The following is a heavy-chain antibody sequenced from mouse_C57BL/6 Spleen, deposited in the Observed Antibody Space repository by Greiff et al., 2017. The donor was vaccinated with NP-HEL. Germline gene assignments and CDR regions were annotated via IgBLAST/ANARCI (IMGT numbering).Heavy chain of an antibody. V-gene: IGHV1-64*01. CDR3: ARSDHNWDYFDY. J-gene: IGHJ2*01. CDR1: GYTFTSYW. D-gene: IGHD4-1*02. Sequence: QVQLQQPGAELVKPGASVKLSCKASGYTFTSYWMHWVKQRPGQGLEWIGMIHPNSGSTNYNEKVKSKATLTVDKSSSTAYMQLSSLTSEDSAVYYCARSDHNWDYFDYWGQGTTLTVSS. CDR2: IHPNSGST.